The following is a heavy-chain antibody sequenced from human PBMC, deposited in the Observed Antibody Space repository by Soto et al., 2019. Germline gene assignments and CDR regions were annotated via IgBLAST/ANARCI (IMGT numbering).Heavy chain of an antibody. CDR3: ARASDGSGSYYYYYYYMDV. V-gene: IGHV1-46*01. CDR2: INPSGGNT. CDR1: GYTFTSYY. J-gene: IGHJ6*03. Sequence: ASVKVSCKASGYTFTSYYMHWVRQAPGQGLEWMGIINPSGGNTSYAQKFQGRVTMTRNTSISTAYMELSSLRSEDTAVYYCARASDGSGSYYYYYYYMDVWGKGTTVTVSS. D-gene: IGHD3-10*01.